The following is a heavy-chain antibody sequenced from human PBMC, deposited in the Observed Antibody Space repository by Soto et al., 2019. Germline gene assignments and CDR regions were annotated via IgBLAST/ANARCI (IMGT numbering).Heavy chain of an antibody. CDR3: ARDHPHSYGIYYFDY. CDR1: GGSISNYH. V-gene: IGHV4-59*01. CDR2: IYGTGST. D-gene: IGHD5-18*01. Sequence: QVQLQESGPGLVKPSETLSLTCTVSGGSISNYHWSWIRQPPGKGLEWIGYIYGTGSTNYNPSLKSRVTFSADTSKNQVSLKLSSVTAADTAVYYCARDHPHSYGIYYFDYWGQGTLVTVSS. J-gene: IGHJ4*02.